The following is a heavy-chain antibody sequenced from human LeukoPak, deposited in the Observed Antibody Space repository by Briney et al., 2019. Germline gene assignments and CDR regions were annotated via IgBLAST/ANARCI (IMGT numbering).Heavy chain of an antibody. CDR1: GFTFSSYA. CDR3: ASGLGIAAAGEGY. CDR2: ISSNGGST. J-gene: IGHJ4*02. Sequence: PGGSLRLSCAASGFTFSSYAMHWVRQAPGKGLEYVSAISSNGGSTYYANSVKGRFTISRDDSKNTLYLQMGSLRAEDMAVYYCASGLGIAAAGEGYWGQGTLVTVSS. D-gene: IGHD6-13*01. V-gene: IGHV3-64*01.